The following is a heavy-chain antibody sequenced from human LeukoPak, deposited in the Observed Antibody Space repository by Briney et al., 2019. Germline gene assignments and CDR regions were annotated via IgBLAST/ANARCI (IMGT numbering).Heavy chain of an antibody. CDR3: ARAVKYRSGPLTDLLPYYFDY. J-gene: IGHJ4*02. D-gene: IGHD6-19*01. V-gene: IGHV1-3*03. CDR2: INTGNGNT. CDR1: GYTFTNYA. Sequence: ASVKVSCKASGYTFTNYAMHWVRQAPGQRLEWMGWINTGNGNTKYSQEFQGRVTITRDTSANTAYMELSSLRSEDMAVYYCARAVKYRSGPLTDLLPYYFDYWGQGALVTVSS.